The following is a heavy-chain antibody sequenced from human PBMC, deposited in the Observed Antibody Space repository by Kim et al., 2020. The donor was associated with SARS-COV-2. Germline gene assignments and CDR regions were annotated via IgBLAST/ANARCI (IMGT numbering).Heavy chain of an antibody. D-gene: IGHD5-12*01. Sequence: VKGRFTISRDNSHNTLYLQMNSLRAEDTAVYYCAKGRSQWMATIDWYFDLWGPGTLVTVSS. CDR3: AKGRSQWMATIDWYFDL. V-gene: IGHV3-23*01. J-gene: IGHJ2*01.